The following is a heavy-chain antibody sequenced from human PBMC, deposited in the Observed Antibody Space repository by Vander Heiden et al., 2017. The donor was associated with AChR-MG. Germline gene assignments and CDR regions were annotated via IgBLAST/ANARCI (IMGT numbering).Heavy chain of an antibody. CDR1: GFTFVGYG. D-gene: IGHD3-16*01. J-gene: IGHJ4*02. Sequence: QVQLVESGGGVVQPGGSLRLSCAASGFTFVGYGMHWVRQAPGKGREWVAFIRYDGSNKYYADSVKGRFTISRDNSKNTLYLQMNSLRAEDTAVYYCAKDSRLGEFDYWGQGTLVTVSS. CDR3: AKDSRLGEFDY. CDR2: IRYDGSNK. V-gene: IGHV3-30*02.